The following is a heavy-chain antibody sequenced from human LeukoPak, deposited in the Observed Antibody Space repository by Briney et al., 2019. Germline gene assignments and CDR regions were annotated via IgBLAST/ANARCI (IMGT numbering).Heavy chain of an antibody. D-gene: IGHD5-12*01. J-gene: IGHJ4*02. V-gene: IGHV3-48*04. CDR3: ARDLAGYDF. Sequence: PGGSLRLSCVASGFTFSSYSMNWVRQAPGKGLEWVSYISTSSSTIYYADSMKGRFTISRDNAKNSLYLQMNSLRAEDTAVYYCARDLAGYDFWGQGTLVTVSS. CDR1: GFTFSSYS. CDR2: ISTSSSTI.